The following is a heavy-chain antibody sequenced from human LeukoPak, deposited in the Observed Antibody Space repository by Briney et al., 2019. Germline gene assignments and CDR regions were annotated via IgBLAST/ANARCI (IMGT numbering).Heavy chain of an antibody. Sequence: GRSLRLSCAASGFTFSSYGMHWVRQAPGKGLEWVAVISYDGSNKYYADSVKGRFTISRDNSKNTLYLQMNSLRAEDTAVYYCARDRIASLLWFGEFEYWGQGTLVTVSS. CDR3: ARDRIASLLWFGEFEY. V-gene: IGHV3-30*03. J-gene: IGHJ4*02. CDR2: ISYDGSNK. D-gene: IGHD3-10*01. CDR1: GFTFSSYG.